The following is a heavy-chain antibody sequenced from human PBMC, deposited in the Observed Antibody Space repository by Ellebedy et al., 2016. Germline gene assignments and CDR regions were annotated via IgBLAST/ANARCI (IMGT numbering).Heavy chain of an antibody. Sequence: GESLKISXKGSGYSFTSYWIGWVRQMPGKGLEWMGIIYPGDSDTRYSPSFQGQVTISADKSISTAYLQWSSLKASDTAMYYCARHREAVAPFDYYYMDVWGKGTTVTVSS. CDR3: ARHREAVAPFDYYYMDV. V-gene: IGHV5-51*01. J-gene: IGHJ6*03. D-gene: IGHD6-19*01. CDR1: GYSFTSYW. CDR2: IYPGDSDT.